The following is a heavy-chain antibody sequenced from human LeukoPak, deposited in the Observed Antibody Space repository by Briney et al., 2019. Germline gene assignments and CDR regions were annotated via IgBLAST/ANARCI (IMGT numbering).Heavy chain of an antibody. J-gene: IGHJ6*02. V-gene: IGHV3-23*01. CDR3: AKYGPAAHAMDV. Sequence: GGSLRLSCAASGFTFSSYGMSWVRQAPGKGLEWVSAISGSGGSTYYADSVKGRFTTSRDNSKNTLYLQMNSLRAEDTAVYYCAKYGPAAHAMDVWGQGTTVTVSS. CDR1: GFTFSSYG. CDR2: ISGSGGST. D-gene: IGHD2-2*01.